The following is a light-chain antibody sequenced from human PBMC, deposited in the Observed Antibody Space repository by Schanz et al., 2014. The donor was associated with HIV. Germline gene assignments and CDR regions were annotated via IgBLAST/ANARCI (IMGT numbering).Light chain of an antibody. CDR1: QDVSGY. V-gene: IGKV3-15*01. J-gene: IGKJ2*01. CDR2: GAS. CDR3: QQYNNWRT. Sequence: ETVLTQSPVTLSLSPGERATLSCSASQDVSGYLAWYQQKLGQPPRLLIYGASTRATGIPARFSGSGSGTEFTLTISSLQSEDFAVYYCQQYNNWRTFGQGTKLEIK.